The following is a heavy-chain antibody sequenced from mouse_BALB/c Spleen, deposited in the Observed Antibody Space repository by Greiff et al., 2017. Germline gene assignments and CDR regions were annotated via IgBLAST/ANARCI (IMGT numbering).Heavy chain of an antibody. V-gene: IGHV3-6*02. J-gene: IGHJ1*01. Sequence: EVQLQESGPGLVKPSQSLSLTCSVTGYSITSGYYWNWIRQFPGNKLEWMGYISYDGSNNYNPSLKNRISITRDTSKNQFFLKLNSVTTEDTATYYCARFITTATSWYFDVWGAGTTVTVSS. CDR3: ARFITTATSWYFDV. CDR2: ISYDGSN. CDR1: GYSITSGYY. D-gene: IGHD1-2*01.